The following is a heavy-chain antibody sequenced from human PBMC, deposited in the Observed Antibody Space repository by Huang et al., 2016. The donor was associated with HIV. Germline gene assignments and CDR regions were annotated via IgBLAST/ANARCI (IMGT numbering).Heavy chain of an antibody. D-gene: IGHD3-9*01. CDR1: GYTFTTSS. V-gene: IGHV7-4-1*02. CDR3: ARYRLTGTFLDS. Sequence: QVQLVQSGSELRKPGASVKVSCKASGYTFTTSSLIWVRQAPGQGLEGMGWINTRTGKPTYAQGFTGRFVFSLDTTVNTAYLQISSLKTDDTAKYFCARYRLTGTFLDSWGQGTQVTVSS. CDR2: INTRTGKP. J-gene: IGHJ4*02.